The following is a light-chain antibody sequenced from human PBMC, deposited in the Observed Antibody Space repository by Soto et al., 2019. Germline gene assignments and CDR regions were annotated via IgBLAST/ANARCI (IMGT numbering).Light chain of an antibody. J-gene: IGLJ1*01. CDR1: SSDIGGYTY. CDR3: SSFADSNSYV. CDR2: EVS. V-gene: IGLV2-8*01. Sequence: QSALTQPSSASGSPGQSVTISCYRSSSDIGGYTYVSWYQHHPGKAPKLMIYEVSKRPSGVPDRFSGSKSGNTASLTVSGLQAEDEADYYCSSFADSNSYVFGTGTKVTVL.